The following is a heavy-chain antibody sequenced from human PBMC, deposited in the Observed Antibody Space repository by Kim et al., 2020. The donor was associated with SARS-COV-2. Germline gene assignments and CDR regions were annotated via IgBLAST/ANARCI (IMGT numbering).Heavy chain of an antibody. J-gene: IGHJ4*02. D-gene: IGHD6-19*01. Sequence: SETLSLTCAVYGGSFSGYYWSWIRQPPGKGLEWIGEINHSGSTNYNPSLKSRVTISVDTSKNQFSLKLSSVTAADTAVYYCARGVSSGHSTSGYWGQGTLVTVSS. CDR3: ARGVSSGHSTSGY. CDR2: INHSGST. V-gene: IGHV4-34*01. CDR1: GGSFSGYY.